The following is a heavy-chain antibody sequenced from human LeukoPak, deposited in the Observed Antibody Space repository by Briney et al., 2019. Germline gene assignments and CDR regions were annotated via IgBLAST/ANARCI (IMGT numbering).Heavy chain of an antibody. J-gene: IGHJ2*01. CDR3: ARELSDYDSSGWHLDL. CDR2: IGTGGDT. CDR1: GFTFSSYA. V-gene: IGHV3-13*01. D-gene: IGHD3-22*01. Sequence: GGSLRLSCAASGFTFSSYAMHWVRHTTGKGLEWVSAIGTGGDTYYSGSVKGRFTISRENAKNSLYLQMNSLRAGDTAVYYCARELSDYDSSGWHLDLWGRGTLVTVSS.